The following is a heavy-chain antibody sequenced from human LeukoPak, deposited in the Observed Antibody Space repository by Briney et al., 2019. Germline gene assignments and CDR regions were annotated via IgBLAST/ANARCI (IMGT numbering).Heavy chain of an antibody. CDR1: GSSITSGYY. CDR2: IYHGGTT. CDR3: ATTWYYYDSVTYYPDY. D-gene: IGHD3-22*01. Sequence: PSETLSLTCTVSGSSITSGYYWGWIRQPPGKGLEWIGSIYHGGTTYYNPSLKSRVTISVDTSKNQFSLKLNSVTATDTAVYYCATTWYYYDSVTYYPDYWGQGTLVTVSS. V-gene: IGHV4-38-2*02. J-gene: IGHJ4*02.